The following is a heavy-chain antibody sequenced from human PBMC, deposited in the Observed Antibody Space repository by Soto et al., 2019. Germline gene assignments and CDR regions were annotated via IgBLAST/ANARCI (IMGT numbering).Heavy chain of an antibody. D-gene: IGHD3-22*01. V-gene: IGHV4-31*03. CDR2: IYYSGTT. Sequence: AYTCTVSGGSISTGGYYSTLIRQHPGKGRDCIGYIYYSGTTYYNPSLKSRVNISVYASKSLFSLKLTSVTAADTAVYYCATNGGYYDSSGPKYFPHGGQGSLV. J-gene: IGHJ1*01. CDR1: GGSISTGGYY. CDR3: ATNGGYYDSSGPKYFPH.